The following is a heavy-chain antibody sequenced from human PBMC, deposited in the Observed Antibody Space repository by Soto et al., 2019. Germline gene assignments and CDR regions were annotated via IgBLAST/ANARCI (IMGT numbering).Heavy chain of an antibody. J-gene: IGHJ6*03. Sequence: QVQLVQSGAEVKKPGSSVKVSCKASGGTFSCYTISWVRQAPGQGLEWMGRIIPILGIANYAQKFQGRVTITADKSTSTAYMELSSLRSEDTAVYYCARGSCSSTSCYAGGGYYYYMDVWGKGTTVTVSS. CDR1: GGTFSCYT. D-gene: IGHD2-2*01. CDR3: ARGSCSSTSCYAGGGYYYYMDV. V-gene: IGHV1-69*02. CDR2: IIPILGIA.